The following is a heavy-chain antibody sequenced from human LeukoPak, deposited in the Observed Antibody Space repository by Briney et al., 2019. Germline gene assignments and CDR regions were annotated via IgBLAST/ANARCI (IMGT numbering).Heavy chain of an antibody. J-gene: IGHJ1*01. Sequence: GGSLRLSCAASGFTFNNYEMNWIRQAPGKGLEWVSYISSSAITIYYADSVKGRFTISRDNAKDSLYLQMNSLRVEDTAVYYCARDRYNEYFHYWGQGTLVTVSS. CDR1: GFTFNNYE. CDR3: ARDRYNEYFHY. D-gene: IGHD3-9*01. CDR2: ISSSAITI. V-gene: IGHV3-48*03.